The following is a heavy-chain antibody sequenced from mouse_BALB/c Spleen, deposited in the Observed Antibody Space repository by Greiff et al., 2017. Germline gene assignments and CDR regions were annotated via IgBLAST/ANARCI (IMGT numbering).Heavy chain of an antibody. Sequence: VQVVESGAELVRPGVSVKISCKGSGYTFTDYAMHWVKQSHAKSLEWIGVISTYYGDASYNQKFKGKATMTVDKSSSTAYMELARLTSEDSAIYYCASGARAMDYWGQGTSVTVSS. V-gene: IGHV1S137*01. J-gene: IGHJ4*01. CDR2: ISTYYGDA. CDR1: GYTFTDYA. CDR3: ASGARAMDY.